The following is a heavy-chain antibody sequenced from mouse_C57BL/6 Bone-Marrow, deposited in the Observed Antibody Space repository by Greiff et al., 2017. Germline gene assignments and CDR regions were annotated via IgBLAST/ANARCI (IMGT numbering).Heavy chain of an antibody. Sequence: VQLQQSGAELARPGASVKLSCKASGYTFTSYGISWVKQRTGQGLEWIGVIYPRSGNTYYNEKFKGKATLTADKSSSTAYMELRSLTSEDSAVYFCARSGWSYWGRGTSVTVSS. V-gene: IGHV1-81*01. CDR3: ARSGWSY. D-gene: IGHD1-1*02. CDR1: GYTFTSYG. J-gene: IGHJ4*01. CDR2: IYPRSGNT.